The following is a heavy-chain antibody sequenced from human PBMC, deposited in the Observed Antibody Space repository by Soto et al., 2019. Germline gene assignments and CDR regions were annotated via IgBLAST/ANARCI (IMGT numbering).Heavy chain of an antibody. Sequence: ASVKVSCKASGYTFTSYGISWVRQAPGQGLEWMGWISAYNGNTNYAQKLQGRVTMTTDTSTSTAYMELRSLRSDDTAVYYCARDRDFWSGYYGFDYWGQGTLVTVSS. CDR3: ARDRDFWSGYYGFDY. D-gene: IGHD3-3*01. CDR1: GYTFTSYG. V-gene: IGHV1-18*01. CDR2: ISAYNGNT. J-gene: IGHJ4*02.